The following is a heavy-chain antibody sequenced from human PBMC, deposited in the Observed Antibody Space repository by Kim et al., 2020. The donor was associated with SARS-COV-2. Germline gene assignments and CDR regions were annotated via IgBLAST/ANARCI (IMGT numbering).Heavy chain of an antibody. V-gene: IGHV1-24*01. CDR1: GYTLTELS. D-gene: IGHD6-19*01. CDR2: FDPEDGET. J-gene: IGHJ6*02. Sequence: ASVKVSCKVSGYTLTELSMHWVRQAPGKGLEWMGGFDPEDGETIYAQKFQGRVTMTEDTSTDTAYMELSSLRSEDTAVYYCAAGIAVAGTPDIYYYYYGMDLWGQGTTVTVSS. CDR3: AAGIAVAGTPDIYYYYYGMDL.